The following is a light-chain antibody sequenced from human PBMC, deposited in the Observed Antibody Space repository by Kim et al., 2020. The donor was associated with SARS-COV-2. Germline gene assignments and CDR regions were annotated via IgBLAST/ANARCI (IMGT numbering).Light chain of an antibody. CDR3: QQYHSWPLS. V-gene: IGKV3-15*01. Sequence: ERVVTQSPATVSVSPGERATLSCRTSQSVRYNLAWFQQHPGQDPRLLIHDASTRATGVPVRFSGSGSGTEFTLTISSLQPEDFAVYYCQQYHSWPLSFGGGTKVDIK. CDR2: DAS. CDR1: QSVRYN. J-gene: IGKJ4*01.